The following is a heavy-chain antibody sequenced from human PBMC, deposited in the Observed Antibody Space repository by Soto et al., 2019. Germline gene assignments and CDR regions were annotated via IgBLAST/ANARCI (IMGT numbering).Heavy chain of an antibody. CDR1: GGTFSSYA. CDR3: ARNIAAAGTWDWFDP. Sequence: SVKVSCKASGGTFSSYAISWVRQAPGQGLEWMGGIIPIFGTANYAQKFQGRVTITADESTSTAYMELSSLRSEDTAVYYCARNIAAAGTWDWFDPWGQGTLVTVSS. D-gene: IGHD6-13*01. V-gene: IGHV1-69*13. CDR2: IIPIFGTA. J-gene: IGHJ5*02.